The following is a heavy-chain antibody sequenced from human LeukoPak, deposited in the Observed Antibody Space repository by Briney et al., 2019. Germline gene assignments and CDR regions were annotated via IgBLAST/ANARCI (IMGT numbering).Heavy chain of an antibody. J-gene: IGHJ3*02. D-gene: IGHD3-10*02. CDR2: ISSSGSTI. V-gene: IGHV3-11*01. CDR1: GFTFSDYY. Sequence: GGSLRISCAASGFTFSDYYMSWVRPAPGKGLDWVSYISSSGSTIYYADSVKGRFTISRDNAKNSLYLQMNSLRAEDTAVYYCARGYYVRNAFDIWGQGTMVTVSS. CDR3: ARGYYVRNAFDI.